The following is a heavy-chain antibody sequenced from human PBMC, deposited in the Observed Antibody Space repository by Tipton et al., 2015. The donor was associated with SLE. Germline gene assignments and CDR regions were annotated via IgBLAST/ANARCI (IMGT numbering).Heavy chain of an antibody. CDR3: ARDRRRSETYYFGLDV. D-gene: IGHD1-26*01. Sequence: LVKPSETLALTCSVSGVSINSYYWSWIRQPPGKGLEWIGYFHYSRSTQYNPSLRSRVTILVDTSKNQFSLKLNSVTAADTAVYYCARDRRRSETYYFGLDVWGRGTTVTVSS. V-gene: IGHV4-59*01. CDR1: GVSINSYY. CDR2: FHYSRST. J-gene: IGHJ6*02.